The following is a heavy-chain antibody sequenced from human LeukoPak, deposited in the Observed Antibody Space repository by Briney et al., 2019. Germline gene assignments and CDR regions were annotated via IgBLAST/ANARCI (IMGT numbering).Heavy chain of an antibody. CDR3: ARDRGSGYSNWFDP. CDR2: IYSGGTT. J-gene: IGHJ5*02. CDR1: GFTVSSNY. D-gene: IGHD3-22*01. V-gene: IGHV3-66*01. Sequence: GGSLRLSCEASGFTVSSNYMSWVRQAPGKGLEWVAVIYSGGTTYYADSVKGRFTISRDNSKNTVDLQMNNLRGEDTAVYYCARDRGSGYSNWFDPWGQGTLVTASA.